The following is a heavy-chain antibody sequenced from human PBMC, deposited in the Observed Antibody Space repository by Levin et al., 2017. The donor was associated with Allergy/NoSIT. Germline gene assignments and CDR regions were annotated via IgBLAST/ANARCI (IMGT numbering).Heavy chain of an antibody. J-gene: IGHJ4*02. CDR1: GFTFSTYA. Sequence: GESLKISCAASGFTFSTYAMSWVRQAPGKGLEWVSGISASGGGTYYADSVKGRFTISRDNSKNTLYLRINSLRAEDTAVYYCAKDIFWWDGGKGEVGDYWGQGTLVTVSS. D-gene: IGHD2-21*01. V-gene: IGHV3-23*01. CDR3: AKDIFWWDGGKGEVGDY. CDR2: ISASGGGT.